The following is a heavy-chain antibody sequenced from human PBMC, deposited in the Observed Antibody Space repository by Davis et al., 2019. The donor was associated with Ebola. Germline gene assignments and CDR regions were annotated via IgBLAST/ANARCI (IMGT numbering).Heavy chain of an antibody. CDR2: TYYNSDWYN. CDR3: VRGWLRTGMDV. D-gene: IGHD6-19*01. Sequence: HSQTLSLTCAISGDSVSRTSGAWNWIRQSPSIGLLCPAPTYYNSDWYNDYAVSVKGRITISPDTSKNQVSLQLHSVTPEDTAVYHCVRGWLRTGMDVWGKGTTVIVSS. V-gene: IGHV6-1*01. CDR1: GDSVSRTSGA. J-gene: IGHJ6*04.